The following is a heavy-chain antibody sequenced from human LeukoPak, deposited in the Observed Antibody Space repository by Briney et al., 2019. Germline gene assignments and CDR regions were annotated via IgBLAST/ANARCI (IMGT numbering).Heavy chain of an antibody. J-gene: IGHJ4*02. CDR3: ASQSSSWFHFDY. D-gene: IGHD6-13*01. Sequence: SETLSLTCTVSGGSISSGDYYWSWIRQPPGKGLEWIGYIYYSGSTNYNPSLKSRVTISVDTSKNQFSLKLSSVTAADTAVYYCASQSSSWFHFDYWGQGTLVTVSS. CDR2: IYYSGST. CDR1: GGSISSGDYY. V-gene: IGHV4-61*08.